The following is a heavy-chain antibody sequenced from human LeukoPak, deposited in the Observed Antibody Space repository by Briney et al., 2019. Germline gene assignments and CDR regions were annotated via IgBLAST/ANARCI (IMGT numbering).Heavy chain of an antibody. CDR1: GGSFSGYY. Sequence: SEALSLTCAVYGGSFSGYYWSWIRQPPGKGLEWIGEINHSGSTNYNPSLKSRVTISVDTSKNQFSLKLSSVTAADTAVYYCARLRLWFGEPQFDYWGQGTPVTVSS. CDR2: INHSGST. CDR3: ARLRLWFGEPQFDY. V-gene: IGHV4-34*01. D-gene: IGHD3-10*01. J-gene: IGHJ4*02.